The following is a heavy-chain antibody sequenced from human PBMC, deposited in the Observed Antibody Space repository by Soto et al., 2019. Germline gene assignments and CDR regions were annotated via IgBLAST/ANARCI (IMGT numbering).Heavy chain of an antibody. D-gene: IGHD6-13*01. CDR3: ASSRIAAASYYYYYYGMDV. CDR1: GYTFTNYW. Sequence: PGESLKISCKGSGYTFTNYWIAWVRQMPGKGLEWMGIIYPGDSYTNYSPSFQGQVTISADKSISTAYLQWSSLKASDTAMYYCASSRIAAASYYYYYYGMDVWGQGTTVTVSS. V-gene: IGHV5-51*01. CDR2: IYPGDSYT. J-gene: IGHJ6*02.